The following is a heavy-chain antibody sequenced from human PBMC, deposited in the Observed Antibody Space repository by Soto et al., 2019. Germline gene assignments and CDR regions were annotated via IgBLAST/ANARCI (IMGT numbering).Heavy chain of an antibody. CDR2: IIPILGIA. CDR1: GGTFSSYT. Sequence: QVQLVQSGAEVKKPGSSVKVSCKASGGTFSSYTISWVRQAPGQGLEWMGRIIPILGIANYEQKFQGRVTLTADKSTSTAYMELSSLRSEDTAVYYCARWVAVARNAFDIWGQGTMVTVSS. V-gene: IGHV1-69*02. D-gene: IGHD6-19*01. CDR3: ARWVAVARNAFDI. J-gene: IGHJ3*02.